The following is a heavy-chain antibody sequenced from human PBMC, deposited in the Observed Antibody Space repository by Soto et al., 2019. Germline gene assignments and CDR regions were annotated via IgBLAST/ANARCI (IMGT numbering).Heavy chain of an antibody. D-gene: IGHD6-13*01. CDR1: GFTFSDYY. V-gene: IGHV3-11*05. CDR3: ASLDKAGHLDY. Sequence: QVQLVESGGGLVKPGGSLRLSCAASGFTFSDYYMSWIRQAPGKGLEWVSYISSSSSYTNYADSVKGRFTISSDNAKNSLYLQMNSLRAEDTAVYYCASLDKAGHLDYWGQGTLVTVSS. J-gene: IGHJ4*02. CDR2: ISSSSSYT.